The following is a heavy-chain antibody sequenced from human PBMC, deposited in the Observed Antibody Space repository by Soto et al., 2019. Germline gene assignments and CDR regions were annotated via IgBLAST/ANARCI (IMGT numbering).Heavy chain of an antibody. CDR2: INHSGST. J-gene: IGHJ6*02. V-gene: IGHV4-34*01. Sequence: SETLSLTCAVYGGSFSGYYWSWIRQPPGKGLEWIGEINHSGSTNYNPSLKSRVTISVDTSKNQFSLKLSSVTAADTAVYYCARVGKTGNSPDYYYGMDVWGQGTTVTVSS. D-gene: IGHD4-4*01. CDR1: GGSFSGYY. CDR3: ARVGKTGNSPDYYYGMDV.